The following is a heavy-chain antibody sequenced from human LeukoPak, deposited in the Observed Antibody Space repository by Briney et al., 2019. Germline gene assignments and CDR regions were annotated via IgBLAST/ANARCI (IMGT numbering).Heavy chain of an antibody. CDR1: GFTLSSYW. Sequence: VGSLRLSCAAPGFTLSSYWMSWVRQAPGEGLEWVANIKQDGSEKYYVDSVKGRFTISRDNAKNSLYLQMNSLRAEDTAVYYRARGGSYGVYWGQGTLVTVSS. CDR2: IKQDGSEK. V-gene: IGHV3-7*02. CDR3: ARGGSYGVY. D-gene: IGHD2-15*01. J-gene: IGHJ4*02.